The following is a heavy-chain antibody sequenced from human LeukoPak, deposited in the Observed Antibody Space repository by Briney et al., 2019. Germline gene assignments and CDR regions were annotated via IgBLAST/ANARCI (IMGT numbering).Heavy chain of an antibody. CDR1: GGSISSGNW. Sequence: SETLSLTCAVSGGSISSGNWWSWVRQPPGKGLEWIGEIYHSGSTNYNPSLKSRVTISVDTSKNQFSLKLSSVTAADTAVYYCARAQGGCYDYWGQGTLVTVSS. D-gene: IGHD2-15*01. CDR3: ARAQGGCYDY. V-gene: IGHV4-4*02. J-gene: IGHJ4*02. CDR2: IYHSGST.